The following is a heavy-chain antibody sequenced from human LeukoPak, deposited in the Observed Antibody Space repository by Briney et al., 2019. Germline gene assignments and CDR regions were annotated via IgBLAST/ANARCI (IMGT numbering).Heavy chain of an antibody. V-gene: IGHV3-23*01. J-gene: IGHJ3*02. CDR1: GFTFSSYA. CDR3: AKDCSLGRFLEWLRVTDAFDI. CDR2: ISGSGGST. D-gene: IGHD3-3*01. Sequence: PGGSLRLSCAASGFTFSSYAMSWVRQAPGKGLEWVSAISGSGGSTYYADSVKGRFTISRDNSKNTLYLQMNSLRAEDTAVYYCAKDCSLGRFLEWLRVTDAFDIWGQGTMVTVSS.